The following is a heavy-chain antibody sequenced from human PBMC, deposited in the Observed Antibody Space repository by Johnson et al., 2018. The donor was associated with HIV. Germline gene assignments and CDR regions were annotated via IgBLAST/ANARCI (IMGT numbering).Heavy chain of an antibody. CDR3: ARDLQGRDAFDI. CDR1: GFIFSSYD. J-gene: IGHJ3*02. CDR2: ISSSGSTI. Sequence: VQLVESGGGLVQPGGSLRLSCAASGFIFSSYDMHWVRQATGKGLEWVSYISSSGSTIYYADSVKGRFTISRDNAKNSLYLQLNSLSAEDTAVYYCARDLQGRDAFDIWGQGTMVTVSS. V-gene: IGHV3-48*04.